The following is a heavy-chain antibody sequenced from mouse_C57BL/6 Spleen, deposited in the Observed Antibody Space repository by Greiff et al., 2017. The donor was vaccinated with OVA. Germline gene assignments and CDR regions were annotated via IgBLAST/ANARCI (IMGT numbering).Heavy chain of an antibody. V-gene: IGHV1-80*01. J-gene: IGHJ1*03. CDR3: ARLGFITTVVVDWYFDV. CDR2: IYPGDGDT. Sequence: QVQLQQSGAELVKPGASVKISCKASGYAFSSYWMNWVKQRPGKGLEWIGQIYPGDGDTNYNGKFKGKATLTADKSSSTAYMQLSSLTSEDSAVYFCARLGFITTVVVDWYFDVWGTGTTVTVSS. CDR1: GYAFSSYW. D-gene: IGHD1-1*01.